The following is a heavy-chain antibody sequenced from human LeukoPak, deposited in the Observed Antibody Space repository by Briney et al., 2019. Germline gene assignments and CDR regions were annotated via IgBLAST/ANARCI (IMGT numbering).Heavy chain of an antibody. D-gene: IGHD3-10*01. J-gene: IGHJ4*02. CDR2: IWYDGSNK. V-gene: IGHV3-33*01. Sequence: PGGSLRLSCAASGFTFSSFGMHWVRQAPGKGLEWVAVIWYDGSNKYYADSVKGRFTISRDNSKNTLYLQMNSLRAEDTAVYYCARERGGSGSYYNETSDYWGQGTLVTVSS. CDR1: GFTFSSFG. CDR3: ARERGGSGSYYNETSDY.